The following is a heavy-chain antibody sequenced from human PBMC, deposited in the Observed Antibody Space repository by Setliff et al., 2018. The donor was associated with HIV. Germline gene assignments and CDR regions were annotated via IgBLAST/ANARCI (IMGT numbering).Heavy chain of an antibody. D-gene: IGHD3-10*01. CDR3: ASGALLPTRDY. CDR1: GFTFSDYG. CDR2: ITAGSSTT. V-gene: IGHV3-23*01. Sequence: GGSLRLSCAASGFTFSDYGMSWVRQAPGKGLEWVSSITAGSSTTYYADSVKGRFTISGDNSKNTLYLQMDSLRAKDTAVYYCASGALLPTRDYWGRGTLVTVSS. J-gene: IGHJ4*02.